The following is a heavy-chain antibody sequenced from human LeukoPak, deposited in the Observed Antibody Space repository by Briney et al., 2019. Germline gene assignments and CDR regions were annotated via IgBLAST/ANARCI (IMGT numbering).Heavy chain of an antibody. D-gene: IGHD3-9*01. J-gene: IGHJ4*02. CDR1: GYTFTGYY. CDR3: AREVTPSYDILTGYYPY. Sequence: ASVKVSCKASGYTFTGYYMHWVRQAPGQGLEWMGWINPNSGVTNCAQKFQGRVTMTRDTSISTAYMELSRLRSDDTAVFYCAREVTPSYDILTGYYPYWGQGTLVTVSS. V-gene: IGHV1-2*02. CDR2: INPNSGVT.